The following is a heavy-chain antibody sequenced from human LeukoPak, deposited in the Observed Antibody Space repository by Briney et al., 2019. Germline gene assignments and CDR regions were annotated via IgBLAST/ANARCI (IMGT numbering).Heavy chain of an antibody. CDR3: ARAGRLEAALPYYMDV. CDR2: IKEDGSQK. Sequence: GGSLRLSCAASGFTFRDYWMSWVRQSPGKGLEWVANIKEDGSQKYDVDSVRGRFTISRDNAKNSLYLQMNSLRAEDTAVYYCARAGRLEAALPYYMDVWGKGTTVTVSS. J-gene: IGHJ6*03. CDR1: GFTFRDYW. D-gene: IGHD6-6*01. V-gene: IGHV3-7*01.